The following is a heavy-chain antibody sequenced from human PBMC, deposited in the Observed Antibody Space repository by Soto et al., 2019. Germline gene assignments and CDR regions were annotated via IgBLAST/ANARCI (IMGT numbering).Heavy chain of an antibody. Sequence: PGGSLRLSCAASGFTFSDHHMDWVRQAPGKGLEWVGRTRNKANSYTTEYAASVKGRFTISRDDSKNSLYLQMNSLKTEDTAVYYCSRDLGSWGQGTRVTVSS. CDR2: TRNKANSYTT. CDR1: GFTFSDHH. CDR3: SRDLGS. V-gene: IGHV3-72*01. J-gene: IGHJ5*02.